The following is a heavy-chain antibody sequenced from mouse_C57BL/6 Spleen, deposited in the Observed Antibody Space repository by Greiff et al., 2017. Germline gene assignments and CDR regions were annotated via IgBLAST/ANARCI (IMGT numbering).Heavy chain of an antibody. D-gene: IGHD2-1*01. V-gene: IGHV1-50*01. CDR1: GYTFTSYW. Sequence: QVQLQQPGAELVKPGASVKLSCKASGYTFTSYWMQWVKQRPGQGLEWIGEIDPSDSYTNYNQKFKGKATLTVDTSSSTAYMQLSSLTSEDSAVYYCARGGYYGNYSYYFDYWGQGTTLTVSS. J-gene: IGHJ2*01. CDR2: IDPSDSYT. CDR3: ARGGYYGNYSYYFDY.